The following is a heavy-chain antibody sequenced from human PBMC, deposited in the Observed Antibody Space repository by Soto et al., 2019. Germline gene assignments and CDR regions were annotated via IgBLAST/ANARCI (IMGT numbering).Heavy chain of an antibody. J-gene: IGHJ4*02. CDR2: IYYSGST. V-gene: IGHV4-31*03. CDR3: ARTLLQQRFDY. CDR1: GGSISSGGYY. D-gene: IGHD3-22*01. Sequence: SETKSLTCTVSGGSISSGGYYWSWNRQHPGKGLEWIGYIYYSGSTYYNPSLKSRVTISVDTSKNQFSLKLSSVTAADTAVYYCARTLLQQRFDYWGQGTLVTVSS.